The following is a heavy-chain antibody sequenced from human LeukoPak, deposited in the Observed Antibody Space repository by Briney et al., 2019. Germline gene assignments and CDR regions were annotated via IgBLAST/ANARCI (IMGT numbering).Heavy chain of an antibody. CDR1: GFTFSSYA. Sequence: GRSLRLSCAASGFTFSSYAMHWVRQAPGKGPEWVAVVASDEKTIFYADSLKGRFTISRDSSKNTVYLQMNSLRDEDTAVYYCARERQGGATPFDYWGQGSLVSVSS. CDR3: ARERQGGATPFDY. J-gene: IGHJ4*02. V-gene: IGHV3-30*04. CDR2: VASDEKTI. D-gene: IGHD1-26*01.